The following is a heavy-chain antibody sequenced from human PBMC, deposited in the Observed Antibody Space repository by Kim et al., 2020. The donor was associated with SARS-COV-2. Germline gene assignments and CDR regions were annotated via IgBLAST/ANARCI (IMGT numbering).Heavy chain of an antibody. J-gene: IGHJ4*01. CDR1: GFTFSSYA. CDR2: ISYDGSNK. D-gene: IGHD3-22*01. V-gene: IGHV3-30*04. Sequence: GGSLRLSCAASGFTFSSYAMHWVRQAPGKGLEWVAVISYDGSNKYYADSVKGRFTISRDNSKNTLYLQMNSLRAEDTAVYYCARGSGYYDSSGSVGDYWG. CDR3: ARGSGYYDSSGSVGDY.